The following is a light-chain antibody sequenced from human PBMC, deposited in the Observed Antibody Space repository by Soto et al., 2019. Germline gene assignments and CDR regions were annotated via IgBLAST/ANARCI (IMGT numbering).Light chain of an antibody. CDR3: QQYNSYSLT. V-gene: IGKV1-5*01. CDR1: QSISSW. CDR2: DAS. J-gene: IGKJ1*01. Sequence: DIQMTQSPSTLSASVGDRVTITCRASQSISSWLAWYQQKPGKAPKLLVYDASSLESGVPSRFSGSGSGAEFTLTIGSLQPDDFATYYCQQYNSYSLTFGQGTKVEIK.